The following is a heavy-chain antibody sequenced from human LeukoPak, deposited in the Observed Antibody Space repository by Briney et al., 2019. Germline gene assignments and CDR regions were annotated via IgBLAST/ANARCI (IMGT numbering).Heavy chain of an antibody. J-gene: IGHJ6*03. CDR2: IYYSGST. V-gene: IGHV4-59*01. CDR1: GGSISSYF. D-gene: IGHD1-14*01. Sequence: SETLSLTCTVSGGSISSYFWSWVRQPPGKGLQWIGYIYYSGSTIYNPSLKSRVTISVDTSKNQFSLKLSSVTAADTAVYYCARASEDYYYYYMDVWGKGTTVTISS. CDR3: ARASEDYYYYYMDV.